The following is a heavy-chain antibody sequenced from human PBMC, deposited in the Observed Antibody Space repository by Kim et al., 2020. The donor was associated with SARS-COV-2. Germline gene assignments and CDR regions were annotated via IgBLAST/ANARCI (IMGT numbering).Heavy chain of an antibody. D-gene: IGHD6-13*01. CDR3: ARGSSSWTGYYYYGMDV. V-gene: IGHV6-1*01. Sequence: SQTLSLTCAISGDSVSSNSAAWNWIRQSPSRGLEWLGRTYYRSKWYNDYAVSVKSRITINPDTSKNQFSLQLNSVTPEDTAVYYCARGSSSWTGYYYYGMDVWGQGTTVTVSS. CDR1: GDSVSSNSAA. J-gene: IGHJ6*02. CDR2: TYYRSKWYN.